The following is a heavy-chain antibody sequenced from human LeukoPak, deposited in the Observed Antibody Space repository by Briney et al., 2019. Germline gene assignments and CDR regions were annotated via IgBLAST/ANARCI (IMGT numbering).Heavy chain of an antibody. J-gene: IGHJ6*04. Sequence: GGSLRLSCAASGFTFSTYNMNWVRQAPGKGLEWVSYISGSGSTIYYADSVKGRFSISRDNAKNSLYLQMNSLRADDTAVYYCAELGITMIGGVWGKGTTVTISS. D-gene: IGHD3-10*02. CDR2: ISGSGSTI. CDR1: GFTFSTYN. V-gene: IGHV3-48*04. CDR3: AELGITMIGGV.